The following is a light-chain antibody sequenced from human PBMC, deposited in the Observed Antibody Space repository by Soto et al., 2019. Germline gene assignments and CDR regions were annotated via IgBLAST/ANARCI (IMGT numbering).Light chain of an antibody. V-gene: IGKV4-1*01. CDR3: QQYYITPRT. J-gene: IGKJ3*01. CDR1: QTVLSSSNNLKY. CDR2: WAS. Sequence: DIVMTQSPDSLAVSLGERATINCKSSQTVLSSSNNLKYLARYQQKPGQPPKLLIYWASTRDSGVPDRFSGSGSGTDFTLTISNLQAEDVAVYYCQQYYITPRTFGPGTKVDIK.